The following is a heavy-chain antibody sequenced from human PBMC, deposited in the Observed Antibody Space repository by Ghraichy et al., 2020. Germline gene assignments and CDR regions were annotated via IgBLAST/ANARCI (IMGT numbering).Heavy chain of an antibody. Sequence: SETLSLTCTVSGYSISNGYYWCWIRQPPGKVLEWIGAIFHSGSTYYKTSLKGRVTISVDTSKNQFSLKLSSVTAADTAVYYCARSDSFHFTGMYYFDYWGQGTQVTVSS. D-gene: IGHD3-9*01. J-gene: IGHJ4*02. V-gene: IGHV4-38-2*02. CDR3: ARSDSFHFTGMYYFDY. CDR2: IFHSGST. CDR1: GYSISNGYY.